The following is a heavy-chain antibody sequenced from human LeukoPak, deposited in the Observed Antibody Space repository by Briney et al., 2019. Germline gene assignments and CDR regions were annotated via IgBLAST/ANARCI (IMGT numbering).Heavy chain of an antibody. CDR2: IYTSGST. Sequence: KASETLSLTCTVSGGSISSGSYYWSWIRQPAGKGLEWIGRIYTSGSTNYNPSLKSRVTISVDTSKNQFSLKLSSVTAADTAVYYCARGGTMVRGVNRWFDPWGQGTLVTVSS. CDR1: GGSISSGSYY. J-gene: IGHJ5*02. CDR3: ARGGTMVRGVNRWFDP. V-gene: IGHV4-61*02. D-gene: IGHD3-10*01.